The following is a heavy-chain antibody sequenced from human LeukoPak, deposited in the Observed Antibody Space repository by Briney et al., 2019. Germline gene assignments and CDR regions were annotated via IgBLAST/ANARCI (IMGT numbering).Heavy chain of an antibody. V-gene: IGHV1-18*01. CDR3: TRDGYYYDSSGPNWFDP. CDR2: ISTYIGNT. CDR1: GYTFSTYG. Sequence: GASVKVSCKASGYTFSTYGISWVRQAPGQGLEWLGWISTYIGNTNYAEKFQGRLTMNTDASTSTVYMELRSLRSADTAVYYCTRDGYYYDSSGPNWFDPWGQGTLVTVSS. D-gene: IGHD3-22*01. J-gene: IGHJ5*02.